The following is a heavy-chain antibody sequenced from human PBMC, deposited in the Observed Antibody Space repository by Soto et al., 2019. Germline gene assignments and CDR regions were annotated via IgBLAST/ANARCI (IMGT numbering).Heavy chain of an antibody. V-gene: IGHV1-69*04. CDR1: GGTFSNDI. Sequence: SVKVSCKTSGGTFSNDIFTWVRQAPGQGLEWMGRIIPLLDITNYAQKFQGRVTITADKSTSTAYMELNSLRSEDTAVYYCARDSPIGSTFSGYFDLWGRGTLVTVSS. D-gene: IGHD3-10*01. J-gene: IGHJ2*01. CDR3: ARDSPIGSTFSGYFDL. CDR2: IIPLLDIT.